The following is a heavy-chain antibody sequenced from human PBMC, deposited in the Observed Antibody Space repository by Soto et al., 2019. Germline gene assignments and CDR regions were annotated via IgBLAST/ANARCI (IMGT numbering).Heavy chain of an antibody. V-gene: IGHV1-3*01. Sequence: ASVKVSCKASGYTFTSYAMHWVRQAPGQRLEWMGWINAGNGNTKYSQKFQGRVTITRDTSASTAYMELSSLRSEDTVVYYCARARGYSCGRAPNYYGMNVWGQGTTVTFTS. CDR2: INAGNGNT. D-gene: IGHD5-18*01. CDR1: GYTFTSYA. CDR3: ARARGYSCGRAPNYYGMNV. J-gene: IGHJ6*02.